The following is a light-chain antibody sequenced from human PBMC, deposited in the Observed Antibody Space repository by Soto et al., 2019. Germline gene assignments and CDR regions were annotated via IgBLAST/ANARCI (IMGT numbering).Light chain of an antibody. J-gene: IGLJ1*01. V-gene: IGLV2-11*01. Sequence: QSVLTQPRSVSGSPGQSVTISCTGTSSDVGGYNYVSWYQQHPGKAPKLMIYDVSKRPSGVPDRFSGSKSGSTASLTISGLQAEDEADFYCCSFAGGYTYVFGPGTKVTVL. CDR2: DVS. CDR1: SSDVGGYNY. CDR3: CSFAGGYTYV.